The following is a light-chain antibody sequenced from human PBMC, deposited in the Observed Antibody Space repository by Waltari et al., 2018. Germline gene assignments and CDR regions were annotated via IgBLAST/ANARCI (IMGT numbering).Light chain of an antibody. CDR2: DVS. CDR1: RNVIGSYTF. CDR3: FSYAGSNSFA. J-gene: IGLJ2*01. V-gene: IGLV2-23*02. Sequence: QSALTQPASVSGSPGQSITVSCIGTRNVIGSYTFVPWFQQHPGRAPKLMIYDVSERPLGVSNRFSGSKSGNTASLTISGLQAEDEADYYCFSYAGSNSFAFGGGTRVTVL.